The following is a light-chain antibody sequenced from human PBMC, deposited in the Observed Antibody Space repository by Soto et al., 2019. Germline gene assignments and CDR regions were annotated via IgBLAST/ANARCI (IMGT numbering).Light chain of an antibody. V-gene: IGLV2-14*01. CDR3: SSYTDSSTLGLYV. Sequence: QSVLTQPASVSGSPGQSITITCTGTISDIGGYEYVSWYQQHPGKAPRLMIYEVTYRPSGVSNRFSGSKSGSTASLTISGLQAEDEADYYCSSYTDSSTLGLYVFGTRTKVTVL. CDR1: ISDIGGYEY. CDR2: EVT. J-gene: IGLJ1*01.